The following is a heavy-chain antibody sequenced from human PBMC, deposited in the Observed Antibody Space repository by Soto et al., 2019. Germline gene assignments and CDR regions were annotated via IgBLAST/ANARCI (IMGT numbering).Heavy chain of an antibody. CDR3: ARVPIRAVAGIEYYFDY. J-gene: IGHJ4*02. CDR2: INHSGST. D-gene: IGHD6-19*01. V-gene: IGHV4-34*01. CDR1: GGSFSDYY. Sequence: SETLPLTCAVYGGSFSDYYWSWLRHPPGKGLEWIGEINHSGSTNYNPSLKSRVTISVDTSKNQFSLKLSSVTAADTAVYYCARVPIRAVAGIEYYFDYWGQGTLVTVSS.